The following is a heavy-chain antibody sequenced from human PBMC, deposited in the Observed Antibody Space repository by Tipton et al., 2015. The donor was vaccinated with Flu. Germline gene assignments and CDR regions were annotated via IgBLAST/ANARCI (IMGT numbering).Heavy chain of an antibody. CDR1: GYSFTSYW. Sequence: QLVQSGTEVKKPGESLKISCKGSGYSFTSYWIGWARQMPGKGLEWMGIIYPGDSDTSYSPTVQGQVTISADKSISTAYLQWSSRRASDTAMYYCARGWRQPSPHAFDIWGQGTMVTVSS. D-gene: IGHD5-18*01. V-gene: IGHV5-51*01. CDR3: ARGWRQPSPHAFDI. CDR2: IYPGDSDT. J-gene: IGHJ3*02.